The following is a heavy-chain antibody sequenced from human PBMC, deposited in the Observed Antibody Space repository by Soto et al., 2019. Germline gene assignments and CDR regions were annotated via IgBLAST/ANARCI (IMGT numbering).Heavy chain of an antibody. J-gene: IGHJ3*01. V-gene: IGHV1-69*01. CDR2: IIPVFGTP. CDR3: ARGDAF. Sequence: VRNKASAGIFSKDAIILCRQAPEQELEWMGGIIPVFGTPHYAQKFQDRVTITADESTSTVYMEVSSLTSDDTAVYYCARGDAF. CDR1: AGIFSKDA.